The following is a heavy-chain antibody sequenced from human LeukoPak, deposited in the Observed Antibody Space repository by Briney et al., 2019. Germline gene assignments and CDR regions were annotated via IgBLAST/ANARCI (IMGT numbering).Heavy chain of an antibody. CDR1: GDSTTSYY. J-gene: IGHJ3*01. CDR2: IYKSGDV. CDR3: ASGKYFYDDAGSVNRASRTALDL. D-gene: IGHD3-16*01. Sequence: SETLSLTCSVSGDSTTSYYWSWIRQSSGKGLEWLGLIYKSGDVNYHPSFRSRLFMSVDRSKTQVSLRLRSVTAADTAVYYCASGKYFYDDAGSVNRASRTALDLWARGTMVIVSS. V-gene: IGHV4-4*07.